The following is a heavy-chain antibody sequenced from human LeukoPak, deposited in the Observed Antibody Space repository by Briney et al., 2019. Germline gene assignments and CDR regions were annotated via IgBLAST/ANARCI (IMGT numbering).Heavy chain of an antibody. CDR3: ARVIVMGLEPAVFDM. CDR2: IYYSGST. CDR1: RGSGSSGSYY. Sequence: PSETLSLTCTVSRGSGSSGSYYWSWIRQPPGKGLEWIGYIYYSGSTNYNPSLKSRVTRSVDTSKNQFSLELSSVAAAGTAVYYCARVIVMGLEPAVFDMWGQGTMVTVSS. V-gene: IGHV4-61*01. J-gene: IGHJ3*02. D-gene: IGHD2-15*01.